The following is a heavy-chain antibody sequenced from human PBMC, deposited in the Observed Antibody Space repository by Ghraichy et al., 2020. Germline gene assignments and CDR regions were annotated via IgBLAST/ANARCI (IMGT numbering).Heavy chain of an antibody. CDR1: GYTFTSYG. J-gene: IGHJ4*02. Sequence: ASVKVSCKASGYTFTSYGISWVRQAPGQGLEWMGWISAYNGNTNYAQKLQGRVTMTTDTSTSTAYMELRSLRSDDTAVYYCARDQGQYSSSWYVYWGQGTLVTVSS. CDR3: ARDQGQYSSSWYVY. CDR2: ISAYNGNT. V-gene: IGHV1-18*01. D-gene: IGHD6-13*01.